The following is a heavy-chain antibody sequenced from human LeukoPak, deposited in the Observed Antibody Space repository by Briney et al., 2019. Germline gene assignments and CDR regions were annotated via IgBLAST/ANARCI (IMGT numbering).Heavy chain of an antibody. CDR1: GGTFSSYA. CDR2: INPSGDRT. CDR3: AKNNSNKCAYFRLFHP. V-gene: IGHV1-46*01. Sequence: ASVKVSCKASGGTFSSYAISWVRQAPGQGLEWMGIINPSGDRTNYAQKFQGRVTMTRDTSTSTVYMELSRLRSEDTAVYYCAKNNSNKCAYFRLFHPWGQGTLVTVSS. J-gene: IGHJ5*02. D-gene: IGHD3-16*01.